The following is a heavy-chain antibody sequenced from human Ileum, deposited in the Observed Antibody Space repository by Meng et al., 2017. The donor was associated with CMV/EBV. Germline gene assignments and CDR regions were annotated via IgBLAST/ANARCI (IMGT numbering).Heavy chain of an antibody. Sequence: GGSLRLSCAASGFTFSSYSMNWVRQAPGKGLEWVSYISSSSSTINYADSVKGRFTISRDNAKNSLYLQMNSLKAEDTAVYYCARDSGPLTGDLYYYYGMDVWGQGTTVTVSS. CDR3: ARDSGPLTGDLYYYYGMDV. V-gene: IGHV3-48*04. CDR2: ISSSSSTI. CDR1: GFTFSSYS. D-gene: IGHD7-27*01. J-gene: IGHJ6*02.